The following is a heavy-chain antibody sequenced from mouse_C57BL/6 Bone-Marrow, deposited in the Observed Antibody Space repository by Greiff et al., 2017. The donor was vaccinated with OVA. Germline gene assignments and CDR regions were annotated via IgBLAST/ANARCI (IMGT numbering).Heavy chain of an antibody. CDR2: INPGSGGT. V-gene: IGHV1-54*01. CDR3: ALYYFDY. J-gene: IGHJ2*01. Sequence: QVQLQQSGAELVRPGTSVKVSCKASGYAFTNYLIEWVKQRPGQGLEWIGVINPGSGGTNYNEKFKGKATLTADKSYSTAYMQLSSLTSEDSAVYYCALYYFDYWGQGTTLTVSS. CDR1: GYAFTNYL.